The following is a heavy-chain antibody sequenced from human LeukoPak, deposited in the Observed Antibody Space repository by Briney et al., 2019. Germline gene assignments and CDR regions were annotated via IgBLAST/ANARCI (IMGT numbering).Heavy chain of an antibody. CDR1: GFTFSSYS. J-gene: IGHJ3*02. D-gene: IGHD4-23*01. CDR2: ISSSSSYI. CDR3: ARASYGGNSNAFDI. V-gene: IGHV3-21*01. Sequence: GGSLRLSCAASGFTFSSYSMNWVRQAPGKGLEWVSSISSSSSYIYYADSVKGRFTISRDNAKNSLYLQMNSLRAEDTAVCYCARASYGGNSNAFDIWGQGTMVTVSS.